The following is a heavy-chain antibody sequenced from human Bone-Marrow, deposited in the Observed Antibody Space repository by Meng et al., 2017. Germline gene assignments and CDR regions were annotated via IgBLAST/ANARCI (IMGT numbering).Heavy chain of an antibody. V-gene: IGHV3-21*04. J-gene: IGHJ3*02. CDR1: GFTFSSYS. D-gene: IGHD6-19*01. CDR3: AKDPTKYSSGLLAFDI. CDR2: ISSSSSYI. Sequence: GESLKISCAASGFTFSSYSMNWVRQAPGKGLEWVSSISSSSSYIYYADSVKGRFTISRDNAKNSLYLQMNSLRAEDTAVYYCAKDPTKYSSGLLAFDIWGQGTMVTVSS.